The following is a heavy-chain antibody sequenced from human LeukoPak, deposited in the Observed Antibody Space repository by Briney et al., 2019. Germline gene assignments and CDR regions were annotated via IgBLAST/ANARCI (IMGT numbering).Heavy chain of an antibody. CDR3: ASELQGCSGGPCYLFDY. CDR1: GFTFSSYA. Sequence: GGSLRLSCAASGFTFSSYAMHWVRQAPGKGLEWVAVISYDGSNKYYADSVKGRFTISRDNSKNTLYLQMNSLRAEDTAVYYCASELQGCSGGPCYLFDYWGQGTLVTVSS. D-gene: IGHD2-15*01. CDR2: ISYDGSNK. J-gene: IGHJ4*02. V-gene: IGHV3-30*03.